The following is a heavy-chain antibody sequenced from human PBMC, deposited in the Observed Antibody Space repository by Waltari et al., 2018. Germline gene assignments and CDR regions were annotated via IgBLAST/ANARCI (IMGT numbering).Heavy chain of an antibody. CDR1: GGSFSGYY. D-gene: IGHD2-21*01. J-gene: IGHJ6*02. CDR2: NNQSGST. V-gene: IGHV4-34*01. CDR3: ARGPHRNRLEVKNNNYGMDV. Sequence: QVQLQQWGAGLLKPSETLSLTCAVYGGSFSGYYWNWIRQPPGKGLEWIGENNQSGSTNYNPSLKSRVTTSVDTSKKQVSLKLSSVTAADTAVYYCARGPHRNRLEVKNNNYGMDVWGQGTTVTVSS.